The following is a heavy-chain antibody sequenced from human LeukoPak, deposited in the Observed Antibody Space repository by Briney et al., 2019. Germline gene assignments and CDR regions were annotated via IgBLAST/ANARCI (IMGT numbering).Heavy chain of an antibody. CDR2: ISYDGSNK. Sequence: PGGSLRLSCAASGFTFSSYGMHWVRQAPGKGLEWVAVISYDGSNKYYADSVKGRFTISRDNSKNTLYLQMNSLRAEDTAVHYCAKASRAPFQYYYYYGMDVWGKGTTVTVSS. D-gene: IGHD2/OR15-2a*01. CDR1: GFTFSSYG. J-gene: IGHJ6*04. V-gene: IGHV3-30*18. CDR3: AKASRAPFQYYYYYGMDV.